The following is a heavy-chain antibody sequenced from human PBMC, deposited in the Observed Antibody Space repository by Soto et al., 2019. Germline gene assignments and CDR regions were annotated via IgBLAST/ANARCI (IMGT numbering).Heavy chain of an antibody. J-gene: IGHJ4*02. CDR3: TRELLQVGATTPDY. Sequence: EVQLVESGGGLVQWGGSLRLSCAASGFTFGDYAMSWVRQAPGKGLEWVGFIRSKAYGGTTEYAASVKGRFTISRDDSKSIAYLQMNSLKTEDTAVYYCTRELLQVGATTPDYWGQGTLVTVSS. V-gene: IGHV3-49*04. D-gene: IGHD1-26*01. CDR1: GFTFGDYA. CDR2: IRSKAYGGTT.